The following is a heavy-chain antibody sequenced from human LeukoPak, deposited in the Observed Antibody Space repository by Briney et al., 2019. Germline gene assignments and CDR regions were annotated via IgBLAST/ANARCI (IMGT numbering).Heavy chain of an antibody. CDR3: AREIGPIQLHLWGSAFDY. D-gene: IGHD5-24*01. CDR2: INPNSGGT. J-gene: IGHJ4*02. Sequence: ASVKVSCKASGYTFTGYYMHWVRQAPGQGLEWMGWINPNSGGTNYAQKFQGRVTMTRDTSISTVYMELSSLRSEDTAVYYCAREIGPIQLHLWGSAFDYWGRGTLVTVSS. CDR1: GYTFTGYY. V-gene: IGHV1-2*02.